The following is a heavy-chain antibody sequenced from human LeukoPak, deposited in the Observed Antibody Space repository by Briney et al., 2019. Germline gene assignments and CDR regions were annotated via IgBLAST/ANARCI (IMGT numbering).Heavy chain of an antibody. CDR3: ARVRGGYKTDAFDI. Sequence: SETLSLTCAVYGGSFSGYYWSWIRQPPEKGLEWIGEINHSGSTNYNPSLKSRVTISVATSKNQFSLKLSSVTAADTAVYYCARVRGGYKTDAFDIWGQGTMVTVSS. CDR1: GGSFSGYY. V-gene: IGHV4-34*01. D-gene: IGHD5-24*01. J-gene: IGHJ3*02. CDR2: INHSGST.